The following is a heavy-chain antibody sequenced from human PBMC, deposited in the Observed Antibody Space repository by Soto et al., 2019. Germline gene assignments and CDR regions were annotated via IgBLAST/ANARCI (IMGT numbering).Heavy chain of an antibody. CDR1: GDSLTNSDYY. Sequence: QVQLQESGPGMVKPSQTLSLPCTVSGDSLTNSDYYWNWIRQSPGKVLEWIASIDYSGNTYYNPSLKSRVVISADTSKNLFSLKLRSVTAADTALYFCARDGPDYYGFDVWVQGPTVTVSS. J-gene: IGHJ6*02. CDR2: IDYSGNT. V-gene: IGHV4-30-4*01. CDR3: ARDGPDYYGFDV.